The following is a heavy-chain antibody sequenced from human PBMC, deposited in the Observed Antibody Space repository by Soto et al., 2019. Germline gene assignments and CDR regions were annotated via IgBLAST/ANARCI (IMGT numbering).Heavy chain of an antibody. D-gene: IGHD2-2*01. V-gene: IGHV1-69*01. CDR2: IIPIFGTA. J-gene: IGHJ4*02. Sequence: QVQLVQSGAEVKKPGSSVKVSCKASGGTFSAYAISWVRQAPGQGLEWMGGIIPIFGTANYAQKFQGRVTITADESTSTAYMELNSLRSEDTAVYYCATHPVGYCSSTSCAIFDYWGQGTLVTVSS. CDR3: ATHPVGYCSSTSCAIFDY. CDR1: GGTFSAYA.